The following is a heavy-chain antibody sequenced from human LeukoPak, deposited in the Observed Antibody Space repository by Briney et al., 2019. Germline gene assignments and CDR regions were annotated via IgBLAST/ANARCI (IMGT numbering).Heavy chain of an antibody. D-gene: IGHD3-22*01. CDR2: IYPDDSDT. Sequence: GESLKISCKASGFMFTRNWIAWVRQMPGKGLEWMGFIYPDDSDTRYSPSFQGQVTISADTSINTAYLQLSSLKASDTAIFYCARAYYYDSSGYYLDYWGLGTLVTVSS. V-gene: IGHV5-51*01. CDR1: GFMFTRNW. J-gene: IGHJ4*02. CDR3: ARAYYYDSSGYYLDY.